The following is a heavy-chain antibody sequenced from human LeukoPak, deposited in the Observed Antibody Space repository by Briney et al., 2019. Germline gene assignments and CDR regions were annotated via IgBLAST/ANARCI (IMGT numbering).Heavy chain of an antibody. J-gene: IGHJ4*02. Sequence: GGSLRLSCAASGFTFSSYEMNWVRQAPGKGLEWVSYISSSGSTIYYADSVKGRFTISRDNAKNSLYLQMNSLRAEDTAVYYCASRRFHYYGSGSTRGELNYWGQGTLVTVSS. CDR1: GFTFSSYE. D-gene: IGHD3-10*01. CDR3: ASRRFHYYGSGSTRGELNY. CDR2: ISSSGSTI. V-gene: IGHV3-48*03.